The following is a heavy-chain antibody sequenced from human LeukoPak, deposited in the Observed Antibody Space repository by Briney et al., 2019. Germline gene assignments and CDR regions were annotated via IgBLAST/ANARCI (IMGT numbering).Heavy chain of an antibody. V-gene: IGHV3-30*02. CDR3: AKDQGDDILTGYADY. CDR2: IRYDGSNK. D-gene: IGHD3-9*01. Sequence: GGSLRLSCAASGFTFSSYGMHWVRQAPGKGLEWVAFIRYDGSNKYYADSVKGRFTISRDNSKNTLYLQMNSLRAEDTALYYCAKDQGDDILTGYADYWGQGTLVTVSS. CDR1: GFTFSSYG. J-gene: IGHJ4*02.